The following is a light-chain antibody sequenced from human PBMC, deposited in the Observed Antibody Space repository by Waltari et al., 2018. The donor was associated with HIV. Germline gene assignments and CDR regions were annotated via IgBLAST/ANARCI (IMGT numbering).Light chain of an antibody. CDR2: EDH. CDR3: QSYDADNHWV. CDR1: SRGIDSNY. J-gene: IGLJ3*02. Sequence: MLTQPHPVSESPGKTVTISCGRSSRGIDSNYVQWSTHRPVRDPTTVIFEDHERPSGVPDRFSGSIDISSSAAFLTISGLETEDEADYYCQSYDADNHWVFGGGTKLTVL. V-gene: IGLV6-57*03.